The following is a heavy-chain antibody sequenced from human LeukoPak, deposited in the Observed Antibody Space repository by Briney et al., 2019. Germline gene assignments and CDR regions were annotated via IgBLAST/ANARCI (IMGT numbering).Heavy chain of an antibody. CDR1: GDSTSDHY. V-gene: IGHV4-59*11. J-gene: IGHJ4*02. Sequence: SETLSLTCTVSGDSTSDHYWTWIRQPPGKGLEWIGYIIHNGNTDYNPSLKSRVTISLDTSKNQFFLKLSSVTAADTAVYYCARDVRASDGYNYDYWGQGTLVTVSP. D-gene: IGHD5-24*01. CDR3: ARDVRASDGYNYDY. CDR2: IIHNGNT.